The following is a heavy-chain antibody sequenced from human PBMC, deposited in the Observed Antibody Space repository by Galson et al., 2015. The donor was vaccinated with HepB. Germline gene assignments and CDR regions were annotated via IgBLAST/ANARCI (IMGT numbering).Heavy chain of an antibody. CDR3: AKENNYRPKYYFDS. V-gene: IGHV3-23*01. D-gene: IGHD5-24*01. CDR2: LSGGSGTI. CDR1: GFTFSNYA. Sequence: SLRLSCAASGFTFSNYAMSWVRQAPGKGLEWVSGLSGGSGTIYYADSVKGRFTISRDNSKDTLYLQMNSLRADDTAVYYCAKENNYRPKYYFDSWGQGTLVTVSS. J-gene: IGHJ4*02.